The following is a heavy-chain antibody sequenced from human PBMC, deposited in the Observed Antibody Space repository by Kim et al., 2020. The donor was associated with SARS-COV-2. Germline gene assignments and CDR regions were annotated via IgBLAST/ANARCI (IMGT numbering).Heavy chain of an antibody. CDR1: GGSIRITSYH. CDR3: ARHLPRGGMDV. Sequence: SETLSLTCTVSGGSIRITSYHWGWIRQSPGKGLEWIGSIYHSGGTYNDPSLNSRVTISIDTSKNQFSLKLTSVTAADTAVYYCARHLPRGGMDVWGQGTTVTVS. J-gene: IGHJ6*02. V-gene: IGHV4-39*01. CDR2: IYHSGGT.